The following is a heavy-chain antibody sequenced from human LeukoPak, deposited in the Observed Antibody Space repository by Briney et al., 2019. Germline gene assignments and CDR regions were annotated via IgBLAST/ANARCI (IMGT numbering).Heavy chain of an antibody. CDR2: IYYSGST. V-gene: IGHV4-31*03. D-gene: IGHD2-2*01. Sequence: SQTLSLTCTVSGGSISSGGYYWSWIRQHPGKGLEWIGYIYYSGSTYYNPSLKSRVTISVDTSKNQFSLKLSSVTAADTAVYYCAREKRLDCSSASCSETYNWFDPWGQGTLVTVSS. CDR3: AREKRLDCSSASCSETYNWFDP. CDR1: GGSISSGGYY. J-gene: IGHJ5*02.